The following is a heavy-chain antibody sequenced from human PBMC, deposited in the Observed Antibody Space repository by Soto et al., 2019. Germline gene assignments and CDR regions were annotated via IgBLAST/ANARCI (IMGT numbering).Heavy chain of an antibody. J-gene: IGHJ4*02. V-gene: IGHV4-61*01. CDR3: ARESVVVAATLDY. D-gene: IGHD2-15*01. CDR1: GGSVSSGSYY. Sequence: SEILSLTCTVSGGSVSSGSYYWSWIRQPPGKGLEWIGYIYYSGSTNYNPSLKSRVTVSVDTSKNQFSLKLSSVTAADTAVYYCARESVVVAATLDYWGQGTLVNVSS. CDR2: IYYSGST.